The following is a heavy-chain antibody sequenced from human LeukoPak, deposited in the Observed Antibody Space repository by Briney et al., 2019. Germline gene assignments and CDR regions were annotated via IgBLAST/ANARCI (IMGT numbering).Heavy chain of an antibody. J-gene: IGHJ5*02. Sequence: GASVKVSCKASGYTFTGYYMHWVRQAPGQGLEWMGWINPNNGGTNYAQKFQGRVTMTRDTSISTAYMELSRLRSDDTAVYYCARDGAYCGGDCYFDPWGQGTLVTVSS. D-gene: IGHD2-21*02. CDR2: INPNNGGT. CDR3: ARDGAYCGGDCYFDP. CDR1: GYTFTGYY. V-gene: IGHV1-2*02.